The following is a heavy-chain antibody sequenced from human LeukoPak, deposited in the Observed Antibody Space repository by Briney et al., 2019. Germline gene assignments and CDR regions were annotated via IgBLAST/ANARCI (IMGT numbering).Heavy chain of an antibody. CDR3: AKGALWFGELLGY. V-gene: IGHV3-30*02. Sequence: GGSLRLSCAASGFTVSSNYMSWVRQAPGKGLEWVAFIRYDGSNKYYADSVKGRFTISRDNSKNTLYLQMNSLRAEDTAVYYCAKGALWFGELLGYWGQGTLVTVSS. D-gene: IGHD3-10*01. CDR1: GFTVSSNY. CDR2: IRYDGSNK. J-gene: IGHJ4*02.